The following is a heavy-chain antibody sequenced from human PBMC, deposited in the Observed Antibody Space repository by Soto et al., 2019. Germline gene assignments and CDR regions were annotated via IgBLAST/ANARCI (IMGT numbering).Heavy chain of an antibody. V-gene: IGHV4-59*08. Sequence: SETLSLTCTVSSGSISSDYWSWIRQPPGKGLEWIGYIYYSGSTNYNPSLKSRVTISLDTSKKQFSLELSSVTAADTAVYYCARLRAGVHYDYWGQGTLVTVS. CDR3: ARLRAGVHYDY. D-gene: IGHD3-10*01. J-gene: IGHJ4*02. CDR2: IYYSGST. CDR1: SGSISSDY.